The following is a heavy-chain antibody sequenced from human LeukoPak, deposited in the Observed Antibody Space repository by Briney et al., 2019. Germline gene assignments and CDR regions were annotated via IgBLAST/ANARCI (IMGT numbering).Heavy chain of an antibody. J-gene: IGHJ4*02. CDR1: GFTFSDYY. D-gene: IGHD3-16*02. Sequence: GGSLRLSCAASGFTFSDYYINWVRQAPGKGLEWVSYISSSGGTIYYADSVKGRFTISRDNPKNSLYLQMNSLRAEDTAVYYCVWGGYRSFDYWGQGTLDTVSS. CDR2: ISSSGGTI. CDR3: VWGGYRSFDY. V-gene: IGHV3-11*01.